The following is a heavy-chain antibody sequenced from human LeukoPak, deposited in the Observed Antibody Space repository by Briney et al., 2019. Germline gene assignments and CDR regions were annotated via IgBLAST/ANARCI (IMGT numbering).Heavy chain of an antibody. CDR3: ARANDLIDY. CDR1: EFTFNNYN. J-gene: IGHJ4*02. CDR2: ITSSSSTI. V-gene: IGHV3-48*01. Sequence: GGSLRLSCAASEFTFNNYNMNWVRQAPGKGLEWVSFITSSSSTINYADSVKGRFTISRDNAKNSLYLQMNSLRAEDTAVYYCARANDLIDYWGQGTLVTVSS.